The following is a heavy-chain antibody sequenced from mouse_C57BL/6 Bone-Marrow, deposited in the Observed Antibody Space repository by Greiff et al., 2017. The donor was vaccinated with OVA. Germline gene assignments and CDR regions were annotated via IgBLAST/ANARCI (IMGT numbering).Heavy chain of an antibody. CDR1: GFTFSSYA. V-gene: IGHV5-4*03. Sequence: EVMLVESGGGLVKPGGSLKLSCAASGFTFSSYAMSWVRQTPEKRLEWVATISDGGSYTYYPDNVKGRFPISRDNAKNNLYLQMSHLKSEDTAMYYCARAGLAYWGQGTLVTVSA. J-gene: IGHJ3*01. CDR3: ARAGLAY. D-gene: IGHD2-4*01. CDR2: ISDGGSYT.